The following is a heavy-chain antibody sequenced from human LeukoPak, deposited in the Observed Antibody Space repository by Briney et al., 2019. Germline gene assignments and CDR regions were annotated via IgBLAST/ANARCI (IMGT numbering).Heavy chain of an antibody. CDR1: GFTFSSYS. Sequence: PGGSLRLSCAASGFTFSSYSMNWVRQAPGKGLEWVSSISSSSYIYYADSVKGRFTISRDNAKNSLYLQMNSLRAEDTAVYYCARAVHTAMGYYYYYYMDVWGKGTTVTVSS. J-gene: IGHJ6*03. CDR3: ARAVHTAMGYYYYYYMDV. V-gene: IGHV3-21*01. CDR2: ISSSSYI. D-gene: IGHD5-18*01.